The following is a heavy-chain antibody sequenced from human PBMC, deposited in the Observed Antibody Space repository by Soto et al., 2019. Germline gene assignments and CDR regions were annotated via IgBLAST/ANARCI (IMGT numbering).Heavy chain of an antibody. V-gene: IGHV1-3*05. J-gene: IGHJ5*02. D-gene: IGHD2-21*01. CDR3: ASGVVADRGLWWFDP. CDR1: GYTLTSYA. Sequence: QVQLVQSGAEEKKPGASVKVSCKASGYTLTSYAMHWVRQAPGQRLEWMGWINAGNGNTKYSQKFQGRVTITRDTSASTAYMGLSSLGSEGTAVYYCASGVVADRGLWWFDPWGQGTLVTVSS. CDR2: INAGNGNT.